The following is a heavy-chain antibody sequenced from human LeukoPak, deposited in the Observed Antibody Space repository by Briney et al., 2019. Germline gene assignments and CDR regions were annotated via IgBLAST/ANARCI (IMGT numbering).Heavy chain of an antibody. CDR2: IKSKTDGGTS. V-gene: IGHV3-15*01. CDR1: GFTFSSYN. Sequence: GGSLRLSCAASGFTFSSYNMNWVRQAPGKGLEWVGRIKSKTDGGTSDYAAPVQGRFTISRDDSKNTLYLQMNSLKIEDTAVYYCATDPGEWEPIWGQGTMVTVSS. J-gene: IGHJ3*02. D-gene: IGHD1-26*01. CDR3: ATDPGEWEPI.